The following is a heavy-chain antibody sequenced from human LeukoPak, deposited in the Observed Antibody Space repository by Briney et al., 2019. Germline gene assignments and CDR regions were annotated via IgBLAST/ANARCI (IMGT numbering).Heavy chain of an antibody. CDR2: INPKSGGT. CDR3: AREEVDYGATFVH. V-gene: IGHV1-2*02. Sequence: GASVKVSCKASGYTFTGYYIHWVRQAPGQGLEWMGWINPKSGGTDFAQKFQGRVTMTRDTSISTAYMELSRLRFDDTAVYYCAREEVDYGATFVHWGQGTLVTVSS. CDR1: GYTFTGYY. D-gene: IGHD4-17*01. J-gene: IGHJ4*02.